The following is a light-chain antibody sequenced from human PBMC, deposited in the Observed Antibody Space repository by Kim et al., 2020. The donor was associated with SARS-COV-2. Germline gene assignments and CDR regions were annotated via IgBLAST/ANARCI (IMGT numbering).Light chain of an antibody. CDR1: QSINNN. J-gene: IGKJ1*01. CDR2: GAS. CDR3: QQYATSGRT. Sequence: ETVLTQSPGTLSLSPGERATLSCRASQSINNNLAWYQQIPGQAPRLLLYGASYRATGIADRFSGSGSGTDFTLTISRLEPEDFAVYYCQQYATSGRTFGQGTKVEIK. V-gene: IGKV3-20*01.